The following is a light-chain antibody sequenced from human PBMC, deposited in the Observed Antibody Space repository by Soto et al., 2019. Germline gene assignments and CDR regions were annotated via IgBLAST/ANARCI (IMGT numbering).Light chain of an antibody. V-gene: IGKV3-20*01. CDR2: GAS. J-gene: IGKJ1*01. Sequence: EIVLKQSPATLSLSPLERATLSCRASQSVSSYLAWYQQKPGQAPRPLIYGASSRATGIPDRFSGSGSGTDFTLTISRLEPEDFAVYYCQQYGSSSRTFGQGTKVDI. CDR1: QSVSSY. CDR3: QQYGSSSRT.